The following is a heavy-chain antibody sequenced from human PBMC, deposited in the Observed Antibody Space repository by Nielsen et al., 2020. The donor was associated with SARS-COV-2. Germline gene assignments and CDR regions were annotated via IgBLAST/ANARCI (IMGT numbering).Heavy chain of an antibody. V-gene: IGHV1-69*13. CDR3: ARDLVTSSGWRLDYYGMDV. Sequence: SVKVSCKASGGTFSSYAISWVRQAPGQGLEWMGGIIPIFGTANYAQKFQDRVTITADESTSTAYMELSSLRSEDTAVYYCARDLVTSSGWRLDYYGMDVWGQGTTVTVSS. CDR2: IIPIFGTA. D-gene: IGHD6-19*01. J-gene: IGHJ6*02. CDR1: GGTFSSYA.